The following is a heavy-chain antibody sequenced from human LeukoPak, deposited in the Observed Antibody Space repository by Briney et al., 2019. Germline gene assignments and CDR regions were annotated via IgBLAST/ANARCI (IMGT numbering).Heavy chain of an antibody. J-gene: IGHJ4*02. D-gene: IGHD1-26*01. Sequence: QPGGSLRLSCKVSGFTFSHYWMGWVRQAPGKGLEWVANIKQDETEKYYVDSVKGRFTVSRDNARNLVFLQMNSLRDDDTAVYYCARVVDGASFDSWGQGTLVTVSS. CDR1: GFTFSHYW. V-gene: IGHV3-7*01. CDR2: IKQDETEK. CDR3: ARVVDGASFDS.